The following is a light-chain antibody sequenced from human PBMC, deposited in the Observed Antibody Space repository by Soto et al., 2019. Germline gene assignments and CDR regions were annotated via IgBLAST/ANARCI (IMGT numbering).Light chain of an antibody. V-gene: IGKV3-15*01. CDR1: QSVGSN. J-gene: IGKJ1*01. CDR3: QQYNNWPRT. CDR2: GAS. Sequence: EIVMTQSPATLSVSPGEGATLSCRASQSVGSNLAWYQQKPGQAPRLLIYGASTRATGVAARFSGSGSGTEFTLTISSLQSEDFAVYYCQQYNNWPRTFVQGTKVEIK.